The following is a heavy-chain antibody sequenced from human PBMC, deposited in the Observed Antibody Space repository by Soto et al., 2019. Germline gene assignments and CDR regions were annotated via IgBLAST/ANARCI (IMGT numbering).Heavy chain of an antibody. CDR1: GDSVIPYA. Sequence: SDTLSLTSTVSGDSVIPYAWSWVRQTPGKGLELLGYVYYTGTTNYNPSLRSRVTMSVDSSKSQISLRLRSVTAADTGVYYCARGGPYVWTYYVNWGHVXLVTVSS. D-gene: IGHD3-16*01. V-gene: IGHV4-59*02. CDR2: VYYTGTT. CDR3: ARGGPYVWTYYVN. J-gene: IGHJ4*01.